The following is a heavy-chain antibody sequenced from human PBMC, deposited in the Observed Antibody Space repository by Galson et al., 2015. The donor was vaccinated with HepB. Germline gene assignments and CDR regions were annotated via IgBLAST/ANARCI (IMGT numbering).Heavy chain of an antibody. CDR3: VRQTVGY. J-gene: IGHJ4*02. CDR2: IGANGGNK. D-gene: IGHD1-26*01. CDR1: GYTFSSYG. V-gene: IGHV1-18*01. Sequence: SVKVSCKASGYTFSSYGICWVRQAPGQGLQLMACIGANGGNKDYAQILQGRLTMTTDTSTNTTYMELRGLRPDDTAKNYCVRQTVGYWGQGTLITVSA.